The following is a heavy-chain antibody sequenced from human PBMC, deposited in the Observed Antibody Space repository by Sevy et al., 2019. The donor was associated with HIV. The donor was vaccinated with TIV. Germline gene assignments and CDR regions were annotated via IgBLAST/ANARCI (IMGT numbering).Heavy chain of an antibody. CDR1: GFSVSNSY. CDR3: ARLSVYYYDSSGYYTTGHAFDI. J-gene: IGHJ3*02. Sequence: GGSLRLSCAASGFSVSNSYMSWVRQAPGKGLQWVSVIYSGDSTYYTDSVKGRFTISRANSKNTLYLQMNSLRDEDTVVYYCARLSVYYYDSSGYYTTGHAFDIWGQGTMVTVSS. V-gene: IGHV3-53*01. D-gene: IGHD3-22*01. CDR2: IYSGDST.